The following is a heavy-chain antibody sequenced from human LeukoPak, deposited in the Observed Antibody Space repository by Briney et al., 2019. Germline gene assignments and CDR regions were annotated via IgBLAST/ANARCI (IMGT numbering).Heavy chain of an antibody. V-gene: IGHV4-38-2*02. D-gene: IGHD4-17*01. Sequence: TSSETLSLTCAVSGYSISSGYYWGWIRQPPGKGLEWIGSIYHSGSTYYNPSLKSRVTMSVDTSKNQFSMKLSSVTAADTAVYYCARDETTPLPGAYWGQGTLVTVSS. J-gene: IGHJ4*02. CDR2: IYHSGST. CDR3: ARDETTPLPGAY. CDR1: GYSISSGYY.